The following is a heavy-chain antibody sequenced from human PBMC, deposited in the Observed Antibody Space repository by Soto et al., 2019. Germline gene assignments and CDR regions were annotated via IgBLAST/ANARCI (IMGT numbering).Heavy chain of an antibody. CDR1: GGTFSSYA. J-gene: IGHJ6*02. CDR3: SGIAAPLYYYGMDV. D-gene: IGHD6-13*01. Sequence: QVQLVQSGAEVKKPGSSVKVSCKASGGTFSSYAISWVRQAPGQGLEWMGGIIPIFGTPNYAQKFQGRVTINADESTSTAYMELSSLRSEDTAVYYCSGIAAPLYYYGMDVWGQGTTVTVSS. CDR2: IIPIFGTP. V-gene: IGHV1-69*12.